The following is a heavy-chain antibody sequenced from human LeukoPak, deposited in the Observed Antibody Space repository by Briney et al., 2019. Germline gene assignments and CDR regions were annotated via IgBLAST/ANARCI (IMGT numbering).Heavy chain of an antibody. D-gene: IGHD5-12*01. V-gene: IGHV4-59*08. J-gene: IGHJ4*02. Sequence: SETLSLTCTVSGGSISSYYWSWIRQPPGTGLEWIGNIFYTGSTKYSPSLESRVTLSVDTSKNQFSLKLTSVTAADTAVYYCARIYSASPYCFDYWGQGTLATVSS. CDR3: ARIYSASPYCFDY. CDR1: GGSISSYY. CDR2: IFYTGST.